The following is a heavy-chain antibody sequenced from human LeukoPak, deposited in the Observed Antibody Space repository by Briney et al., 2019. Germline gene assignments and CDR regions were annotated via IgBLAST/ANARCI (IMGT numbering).Heavy chain of an antibody. D-gene: IGHD6-6*01. CDR2: TFYSGST. J-gene: IGHJ4*02. Sequence: PSETLSLTCTVSGDSVTTTRSYWGWVRQPPGKGLELLGNTFYSGSTYYSPSLNSRVSISVDTSKNQFSLKLNSVTAADTAVYYCARFGSSSGFDYWGQGTLVTVSS. V-gene: IGHV4-39*07. CDR3: ARFGSSSGFDY. CDR1: GDSVTTTRSY.